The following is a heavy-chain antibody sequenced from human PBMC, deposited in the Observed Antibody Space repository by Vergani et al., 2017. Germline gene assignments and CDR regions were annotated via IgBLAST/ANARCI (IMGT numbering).Heavy chain of an antibody. V-gene: IGHV1-2*02. Sequence: QVQLVQSGAEVKKPGASVKVSCKASGYTFTDYYMHWVRQAPGQGLEWMGWINPNSGGTNYAQKFQGGVTMTRDTSSSTAYMELSRLRSDNTAVYYCARVWVGATNALDIGGQGTMVTVS. J-gene: IGHJ3*02. CDR3: ARVWVGATNALDI. D-gene: IGHD1-26*01. CDR2: INPNSGGT. CDR1: GYTFTDYY.